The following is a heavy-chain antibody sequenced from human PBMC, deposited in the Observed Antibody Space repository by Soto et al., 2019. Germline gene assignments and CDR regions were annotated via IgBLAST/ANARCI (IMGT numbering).Heavy chain of an antibody. J-gene: IGHJ6*02. CDR1: GGSFSGYY. Sequence: QVQLQQWGAGLLKPSETLSLTCAVYGGSFSGYYWSWIRQPPGKGLEWIGEINHSGSTNYNPSLKSRVTISVDTSKIQFSLKLSSVTAADTAVYYCARGPHGSSGYYYDYYYYGMDVWGQGTTVTVSS. D-gene: IGHD3-22*01. V-gene: IGHV4-34*01. CDR2: INHSGST. CDR3: ARGPHGSSGYYYDYYYYGMDV.